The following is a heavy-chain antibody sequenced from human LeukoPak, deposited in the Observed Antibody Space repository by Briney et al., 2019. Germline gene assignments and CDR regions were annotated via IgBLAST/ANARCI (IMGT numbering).Heavy chain of an antibody. J-gene: IGHJ4*02. CDR3: AREERYCGGDCYSGYFDY. V-gene: IGHV3-30-3*01. CDR2: ISYDGGNK. Sequence: GGSLRLSCAASGFTFSSYAMHWVRQAPGKGLEWVAVISYDGGNKYYADSVKGRFTISRDNSKNTLYLQMNSLRAEDTAVYYCAREERYCGGDCYSGYFDYWGQGTLVTVSS. CDR1: GFTFSSYA. D-gene: IGHD2-21*02.